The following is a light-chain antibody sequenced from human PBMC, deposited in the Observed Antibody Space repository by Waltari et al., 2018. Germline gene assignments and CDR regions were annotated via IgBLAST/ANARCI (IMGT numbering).Light chain of an antibody. Sequence: EIVLTQSPVTLSLSPGGGATLSCRASQSVSVYLAWYQLKPGQAPMLLIYYASHRATGIPARFSGSGSGTDFTLTISRLEPEDFAVYYCQQRSNWLLTFGGGTKVDIK. CDR3: QQRSNWLLT. J-gene: IGKJ4*01. CDR2: YAS. V-gene: IGKV3-11*01. CDR1: QSVSVY.